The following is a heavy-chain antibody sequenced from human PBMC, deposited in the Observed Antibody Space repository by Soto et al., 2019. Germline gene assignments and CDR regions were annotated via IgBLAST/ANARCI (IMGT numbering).Heavy chain of an antibody. CDR2: ISITGGNT. CDR3: AKGFASFDH. Sequence: DVQLLESGGNLVKPGGSLRVSCAASGFTFSSYAVSWVRQAPGKGPEWLSTISITGGNTYYADSVKGRFTISRDNSNDTLFLQMNSLRAEDTAVYDCAKGFASFDHWGQGTLVTVSS. J-gene: IGHJ4*02. CDR1: GFTFSSYA. V-gene: IGHV3-23*01.